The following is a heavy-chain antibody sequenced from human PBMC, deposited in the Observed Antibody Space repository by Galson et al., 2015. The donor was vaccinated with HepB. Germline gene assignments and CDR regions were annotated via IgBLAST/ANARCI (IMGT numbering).Heavy chain of an antibody. CDR1: GFTFSSYA. CDR2: ISYDGSNK. Sequence: SLRLSCAASGFTFSSYAMHWVRQAPGKGLEWVAVISYDGSNKYYADSVKGRFTISRDNSKNTLYLQMNSLRAEDTAVYYCARAPARSVTTPSTFDYWGQGTLVTVSS. D-gene: IGHD4-17*01. J-gene: IGHJ4*02. CDR3: ARAPARSVTTPSTFDY. V-gene: IGHV3-30-3*01.